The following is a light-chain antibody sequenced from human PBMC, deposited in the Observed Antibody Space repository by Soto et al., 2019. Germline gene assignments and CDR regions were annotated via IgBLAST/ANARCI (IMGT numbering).Light chain of an antibody. Sequence: QSALIQPASVSGSPGQSITISCTGTSRDVGGSNYVSWYQHHPHRAPKLIIYEVRNRPSGISFRFSGSKSGNTASLTISGLQAEDEADYYCSSYTSKSSLIFGGGTKLTVL. CDR3: SSYTSKSSLI. J-gene: IGLJ2*01. CDR1: SRDVGGSNY. CDR2: EVR. V-gene: IGLV2-14*01.